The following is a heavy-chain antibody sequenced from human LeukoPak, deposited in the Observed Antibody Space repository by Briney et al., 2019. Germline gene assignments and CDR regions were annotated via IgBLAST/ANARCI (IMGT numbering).Heavy chain of an antibody. V-gene: IGHV3-7*03. CDR2: IKQDGSQT. D-gene: IGHD4-11*01. CDR1: GFTISGSF. Sequence: GGSLRLSCVASGFTISGSFMSWVRQVPGKGLEWVTNIKQDGSQTYYIDSVKGRFTISRDNAKNSLYLQMNSLRAEDTAVYYCARDPDFSAFDIWGQGTLVTVSS. CDR3: ARDPDFSAFDI. J-gene: IGHJ3*02.